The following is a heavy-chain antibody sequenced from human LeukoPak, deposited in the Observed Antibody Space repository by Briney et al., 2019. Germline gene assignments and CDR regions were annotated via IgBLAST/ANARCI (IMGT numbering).Heavy chain of an antibody. CDR3: AKAPRPWVGGATGSRYYFHY. V-gene: IGHV3-30*18. CDR2: ISYDGSDK. CDR1: GFTFSSYG. D-gene: IGHD1-26*01. J-gene: IGHJ4*02. Sequence: QPGRSLRLSCAASGFTFSSYGVHWVRQAPGKGLEWVAVISYDGSDKYFADSVKGRFTISRDNSKNTLYLQMNSLRAEDTAVYYCAKAPRPWVGGATGSRYYFHYWGQGTLVTVSS.